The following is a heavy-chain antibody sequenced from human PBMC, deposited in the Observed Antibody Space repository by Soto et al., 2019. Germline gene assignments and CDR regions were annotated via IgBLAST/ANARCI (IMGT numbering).Heavy chain of an antibody. V-gene: IGHV4-4*07. Sequence: NPSETLSLTCTVSGASISGIYWSWIRNSAGKGLEWIGRIYATGTTDYHPSLKSRVMMSVDTSKKQFSLKLRSVTAADTAVYYCVRDGTKTLRDWFDPWGQGISVTVSS. CDR1: GASISGIY. CDR3: VRDGTKTLRDWFDP. CDR2: IYATGTT. D-gene: IGHD1-1*01. J-gene: IGHJ5*01.